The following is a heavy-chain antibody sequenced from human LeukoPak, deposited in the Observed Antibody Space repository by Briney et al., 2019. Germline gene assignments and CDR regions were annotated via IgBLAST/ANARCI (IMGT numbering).Heavy chain of an antibody. CDR1: GFTFSSYV. V-gene: IGHV3-23*01. Sequence: GVSLRLSCAASGFTFSSYVMSWVRQAPGKGLEWVSAIRGSAGSTFYADSVKGRFTISRDNSRDTLYLQMNSLRAEDTAVYYCAKDDLWLPDYWGQGTLATVSS. CDR3: AKDDLWLPDY. J-gene: IGHJ4*02. CDR2: IRGSAGST. D-gene: IGHD5-12*01.